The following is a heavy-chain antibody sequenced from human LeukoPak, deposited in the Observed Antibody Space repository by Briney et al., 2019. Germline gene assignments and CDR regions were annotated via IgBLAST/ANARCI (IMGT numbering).Heavy chain of an antibody. D-gene: IGHD4-17*01. CDR1: GFTFSSYS. CDR3: ARDQGSGDYVSYWYFDL. Sequence: GGSLRLSCAASGFTFSSYSMSWVRQAPGKGLEWVSSISSSSSYIYYADSVKGRFTISRDNAKNSLYLQMNSLRAEDTAVYYCARDQGSGDYVSYWYFDLWGRGTLVTVSS. J-gene: IGHJ2*01. CDR2: ISSSSSYI. V-gene: IGHV3-21*01.